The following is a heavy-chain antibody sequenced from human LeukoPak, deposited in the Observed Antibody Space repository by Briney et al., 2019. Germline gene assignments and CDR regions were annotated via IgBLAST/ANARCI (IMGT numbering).Heavy chain of an antibody. J-gene: IGHJ4*02. CDR2: VFHTGVT. Sequence: SETLSLTCTVSGGSLEGLYWSWIRQSPEKGLEWIGDVFHTGVTSYNLSLKSRVTISVDTSRNQFSLTMTSMTAADTAIYYCTRGGGSGYYFGIPRYYFDAWGQGVLVAVSS. CDR1: GGSLEGLY. V-gene: IGHV4-59*11. D-gene: IGHD3-22*01. CDR3: TRGGGSGYYFGIPRYYFDA.